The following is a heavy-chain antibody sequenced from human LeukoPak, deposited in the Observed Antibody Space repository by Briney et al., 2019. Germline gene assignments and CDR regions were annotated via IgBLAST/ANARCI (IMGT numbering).Heavy chain of an antibody. Sequence: PSETLSLTCAVYGGSFSGYYWSWIRQPPGKGLEWIGEINHSGSTNYNPSLKSRVTISVDTSKNQFSLKLSSVTAADTAVYYCAREGRNYYGSRDSWFDPWGQGTLVTVSS. CDR3: AREGRNYYGSRDSWFDP. J-gene: IGHJ5*02. D-gene: IGHD3-10*01. CDR2: INHSGST. V-gene: IGHV4-34*01. CDR1: GGSFSGYY.